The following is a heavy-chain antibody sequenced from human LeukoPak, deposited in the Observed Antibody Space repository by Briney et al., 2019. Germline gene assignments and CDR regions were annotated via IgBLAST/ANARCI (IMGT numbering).Heavy chain of an antibody. CDR2: INHSGST. J-gene: IGHJ6*03. CDR3: ARGGTGNLYYYYYMDV. Sequence: PSETLPLTCAVYGGSFSGYYWSWIRQPPGKGLEWIGEINHSGSTNYNPSLKSRVTISVDTSKNQFSLKLSSVTAADTAVYYCARGGTGNLYYYYYMDVWGQGTTVTVSS. CDR1: GGSFSGYY. D-gene: IGHD1-1*01. V-gene: IGHV4-34*01.